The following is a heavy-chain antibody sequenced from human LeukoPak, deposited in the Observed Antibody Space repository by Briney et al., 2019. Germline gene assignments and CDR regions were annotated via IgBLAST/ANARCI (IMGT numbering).Heavy chain of an antibody. J-gene: IGHJ2*01. CDR3: ARIRRPHWYLDL. CDR1: GDSISSADYY. Sequence: ASETLSLTCTVSGDSISSADYYWAWIRQPPGKGLELVGFIYYSGSTKYNPSLKSRVTILAATSKTQFSLRLSYATAADTAVYCCARIRRPHWYLDLWGRGTLVTVSS. V-gene: IGHV4-30-4*08. CDR2: IYYSGST. D-gene: IGHD3-3*01.